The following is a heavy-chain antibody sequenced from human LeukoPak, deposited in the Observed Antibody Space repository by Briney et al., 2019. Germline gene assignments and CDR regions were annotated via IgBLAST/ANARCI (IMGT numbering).Heavy chain of an antibody. CDR3: AREGRGYNAPIDY. V-gene: IGHV3-21*01. J-gene: IGHJ4*02. Sequence: PRGSLRLSCAAPRFTFSSYTLNWVRQAPGKRLEWVSSISSSSSYIYYADSVKGRFTISRDNAKNSLYLQMNSLRAEDTAVYYCAREGRGYNAPIDYWGQGTLVTVSS. D-gene: IGHD1-1*01. CDR2: ISSSSSYI. CDR1: RFTFSSYT.